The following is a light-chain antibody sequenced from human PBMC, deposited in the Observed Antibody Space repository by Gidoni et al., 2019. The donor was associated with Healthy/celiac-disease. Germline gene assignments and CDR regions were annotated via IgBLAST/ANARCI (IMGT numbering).Light chain of an antibody. CDR3: QQYNNWPPWT. Sequence: EIVLTQSPATLSVSPGERATLSCRAGQSVSSNFAWYQQQPGQAPRLLIHGASTRATGIPARFSGSGSGTELTLTISSLQSEDFAVYYCQQYNNWPPWTFXQXTKVEIK. J-gene: IGKJ1*01. CDR1: QSVSSN. CDR2: GAS. V-gene: IGKV3-15*01.